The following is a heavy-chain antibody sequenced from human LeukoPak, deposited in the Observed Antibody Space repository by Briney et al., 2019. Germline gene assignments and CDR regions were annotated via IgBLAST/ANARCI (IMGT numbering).Heavy chain of an antibody. CDR2: VSSSGTTV. J-gene: IGHJ4*02. D-gene: IGHD2-2*01. Sequence: GGSLRLSCAASGFIFSDYYMSWIRQAPGKGLEWVLYVSSSGTTVNYADSVKGRFTTSRDNAKNSLYLRMNSLRAEDTALYYCAKLVVPAANAADSWGQGTMVTVSS. V-gene: IGHV3-11*04. CDR3: AKLVVPAANAADS. CDR1: GFIFSDYY.